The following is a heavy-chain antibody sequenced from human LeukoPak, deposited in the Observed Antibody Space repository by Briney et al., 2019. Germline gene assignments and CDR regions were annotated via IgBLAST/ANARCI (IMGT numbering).Heavy chain of an antibody. CDR1: GHSINSGYY. CDR3: ARAKYYYDSSGGDYFDY. J-gene: IGHJ4*02. V-gene: IGHV4-4*07. Sequence: SETLSLTCSVSGHSINSGYYWSWIRQPAGKGLEWIGLIYTSGSTNYNPSLKSRVTMSVDTSKNQFSLKLSSVTAADTAVYYCARAKYYYDSSGGDYFDYWGQGTLVTVSS. D-gene: IGHD3-22*01. CDR2: IYTSGST.